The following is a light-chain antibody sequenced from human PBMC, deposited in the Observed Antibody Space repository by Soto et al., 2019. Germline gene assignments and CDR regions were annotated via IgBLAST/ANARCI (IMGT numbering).Light chain of an antibody. CDR1: SSNTGSNT. J-gene: IGLJ2*01. CDR2: SDN. CDR3: AAWDDNLNGVV. V-gene: IGLV1-44*01. Sequence: QSVLTQPPSASGTPGQRVTISCSGSSSNTGSNTVSWYQQLPGAAPKLLIYSDNQRPSGVPDRISGSKSGTSASLAISGLQSEDVAEFYCAAWDDNLNGVVFGGGTKLTVL.